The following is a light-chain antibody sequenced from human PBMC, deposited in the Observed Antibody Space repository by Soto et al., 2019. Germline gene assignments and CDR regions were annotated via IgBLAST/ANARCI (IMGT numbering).Light chain of an antibody. V-gene: IGKV1-5*01. CDR1: QSITTW. CDR3: QQYGSSGT. Sequence: DIQMTQSPSTLSASVGDRVTITCRASQSITTWLAWYQQRPGEAPKLLIYGASNRATGIPDRFSGSGSGTDFTLTISRLEPEDFAVYYCQQYGSSGTFGQGTKV. CDR2: GAS. J-gene: IGKJ1*01.